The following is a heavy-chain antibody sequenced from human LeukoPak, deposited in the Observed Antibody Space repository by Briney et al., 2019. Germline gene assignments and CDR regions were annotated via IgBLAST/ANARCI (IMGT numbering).Heavy chain of an antibody. D-gene: IGHD3-9*01. CDR2: ISGSGGST. CDR1: GFTFSSYA. V-gene: IGHV3-23*01. CDR3: AKSFGGYDILTGYYEYYAFDI. Sequence: GGSLRLSCAASGFTFSSYAMSWVRQAPGKGLEWVSAISGSGGSTYYADSVKGRFTISRDNSKNTLYLQTNSLRAEDTAVYYCAKSFGGYDILTGYYEYYAFDIWGQGTMVTVSS. J-gene: IGHJ3*02.